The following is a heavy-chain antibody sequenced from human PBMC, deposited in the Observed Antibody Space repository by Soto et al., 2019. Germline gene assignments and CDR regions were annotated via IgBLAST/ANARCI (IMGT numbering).Heavy chain of an antibody. CDR3: ARGGGSRTFDY. CDR2: VSYTGST. J-gene: IGHJ4*02. CDR1: GGSISSYY. V-gene: IGHV4-59*01. D-gene: IGHD1-26*01. Sequence: QMQLQESGPGLVRPSETLSLTCTVSGGSISSYYWSWIRQSPGKRLEWIAYVSYTGSTNYNPSLRSRVTISIDTSKNQFSLKLSSVTAADTGVYYCARGGGSRTFDYWGQGTPVTVSS.